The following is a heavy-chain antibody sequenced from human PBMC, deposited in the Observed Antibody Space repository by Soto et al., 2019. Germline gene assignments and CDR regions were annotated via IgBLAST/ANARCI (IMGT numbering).Heavy chain of an antibody. CDR2: IKQDGSEK. V-gene: IGHV3-7*01. CDR3: ARSAYGDPRGRDY. Sequence: EVQLVESGGGLVQPGGSLRLSCVASGFTFNKYWMTWVRQAPGKGLEWVANIKQDGSEKYYVDSVNGRFTISRDNAKNSLYLQMNSLRAEDTAVYYCARSAYGDPRGRDYWGQGTLVTVSS. D-gene: IGHD4-17*01. CDR1: GFTFNKYW. J-gene: IGHJ4*02.